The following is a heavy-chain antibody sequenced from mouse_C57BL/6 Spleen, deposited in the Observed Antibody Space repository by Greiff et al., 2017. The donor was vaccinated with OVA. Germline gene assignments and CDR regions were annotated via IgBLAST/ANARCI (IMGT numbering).Heavy chain of an antibody. D-gene: IGHD2-2*01. CDR3: ARPHGYYYAMDY. Sequence: EVKLMESGGGLVKPGGSLKLSCAASGFTFSDYGMHWVRQAPEKGLEWVAYISSGSSTIYYADTVKGRFTISRDNAKNTLFLQMTSLRSEDTAMYYCARPHGYYYAMDYWGQGTSVTVSS. J-gene: IGHJ4*01. CDR2: ISSGSSTI. CDR1: GFTFSDYG. V-gene: IGHV5-17*01.